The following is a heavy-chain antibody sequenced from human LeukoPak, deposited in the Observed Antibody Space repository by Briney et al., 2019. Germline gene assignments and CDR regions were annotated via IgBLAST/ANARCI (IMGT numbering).Heavy chain of an antibody. Sequence: GASVKVSCKASGYTFTSYYMHWARQAPGQGLEWMGIINPSGGSTSYAQKFQGRVTMTRDTSTSTVYMELSSLRSEDTAVYYCARDIPDNYYFDYWGQGTLVTVSS. CDR1: GYTFTSYY. CDR2: INPSGGST. J-gene: IGHJ4*02. CDR3: ARDIPDNYYFDY. V-gene: IGHV1-46*01. D-gene: IGHD5-24*01.